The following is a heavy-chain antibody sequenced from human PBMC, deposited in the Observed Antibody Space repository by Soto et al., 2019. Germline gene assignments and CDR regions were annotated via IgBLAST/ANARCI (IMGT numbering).Heavy chain of an antibody. V-gene: IGHV4-31*03. Sequence: SETLSLTCTVSGGSISSGGYYWSWIRQHPGKGLEWIGYIYYSGSTYYNPSLKSRVTISVDTSKNQFSLKLSSVTAADTAVYYCAREANDYGSGSYSGNGFDPWGQGTLVT. CDR3: AREANDYGSGSYSGNGFDP. J-gene: IGHJ5*02. CDR2: IYYSGST. CDR1: GGSISSGGYY. D-gene: IGHD3-10*01.